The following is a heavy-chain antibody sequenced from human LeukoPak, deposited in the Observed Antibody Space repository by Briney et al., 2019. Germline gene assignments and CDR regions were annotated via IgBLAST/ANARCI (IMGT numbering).Heavy chain of an antibody. D-gene: IGHD1-7*01. J-gene: IGHJ4*02. V-gene: IGHV1-2*02. CDR2: INPNSGGT. CDR1: GYTFTGYY. CDR3: TRPHLNYGVPRY. Sequence: ASVKVSCKASGYTFTGYYINWVRLAPGQGLEWVGWINPNSGGTSYAQRFQGRVTMTRDTVIATAYMELASLTSDDTAFYYCTRPHLNYGVPRYWGQGTLLTVSS.